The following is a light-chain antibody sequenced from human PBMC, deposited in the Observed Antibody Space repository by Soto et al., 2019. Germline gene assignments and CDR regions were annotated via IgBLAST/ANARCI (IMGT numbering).Light chain of an antibody. CDR3: QQRSNWPPVFT. Sequence: EIVLTQSPDTLSLSPGEIATLSCRASQSVSSYLALYQQKPGQAPRRLIYDASNRATGIPARFSGSGSGTDFTLTISSPEPEDFAVYYCQQRSNWPPVFTFGPGTKVDIK. CDR2: DAS. J-gene: IGKJ3*01. CDR1: QSVSSY. V-gene: IGKV3-11*01.